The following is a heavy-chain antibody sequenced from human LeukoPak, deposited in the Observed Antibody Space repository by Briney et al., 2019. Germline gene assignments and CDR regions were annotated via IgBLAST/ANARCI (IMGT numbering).Heavy chain of an antibody. CDR3: ARGGANRFDY. V-gene: IGHV3-7*04. CDR1: GFPFSGYL. Sequence: GGSLRLSCAASGFPFSGYLMTWVRQAPGRGLEWVATIKEDGSEAYFGDSVKGRFAISRDNAKNSLYLQMNSLRGEDTAVYYCARGGANRFDYWGQGTLVTVSS. J-gene: IGHJ4*02. CDR2: IKEDGSEA. D-gene: IGHD3-16*01.